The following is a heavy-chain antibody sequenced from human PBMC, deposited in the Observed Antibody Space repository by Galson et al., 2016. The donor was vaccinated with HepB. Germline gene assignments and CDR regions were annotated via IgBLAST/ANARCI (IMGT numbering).Heavy chain of an antibody. CDR2: MWFDGSNK. CDR1: GFTFSDYY. D-gene: IGHD3-16*01. CDR3: ARGSDYVWGSLSYFDY. Sequence: SLRLSCAASGFTFSDYYMTWIRQSPGKGLEWVAVMWFDGSNKNYADSVKGRFTISRDNSKNTLYLQMNSLRAEDTAVYYCARGSDYVWGSLSYFDYWGQGTLVTVSS. J-gene: IGHJ4*02. V-gene: IGHV3-33*08.